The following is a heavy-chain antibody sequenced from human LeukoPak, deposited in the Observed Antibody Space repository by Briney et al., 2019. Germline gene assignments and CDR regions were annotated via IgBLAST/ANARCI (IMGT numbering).Heavy chain of an antibody. V-gene: IGHV4-34*01. Sequence: SETLSLTCAVYGGSFSGYYWSWIRQPPGKGLEWIGEINHSGSSNYNPSLKSRVTISVDTSKNQFSLKLNSVTAADTAVYYCAREKTTYYYDSSGYSEGAFDIWGQGTMVTVSS. CDR3: AREKTTYYYDSSGYSEGAFDI. CDR2: INHSGSS. J-gene: IGHJ3*02. CDR1: GGSFSGYY. D-gene: IGHD3-22*01.